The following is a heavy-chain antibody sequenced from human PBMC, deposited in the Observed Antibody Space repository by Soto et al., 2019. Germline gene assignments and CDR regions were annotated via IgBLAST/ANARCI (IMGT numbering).Heavy chain of an antibody. CDR1: GYTFTRHV. CDR2: INTATGET. CDR3: ARGSSHYQVVFGWFDP. D-gene: IGHD1-26*01. J-gene: IGHJ5*02. Sequence: QVQLVQSGAELKRPGASVKISCKTSGYTFTRHVIHWVRQAPGQRFEWMGWINTATGETKYSRRFQGRVTITRDTSASTTYLDLVRLRSEDTAVYFCARGSSHYQVVFGWFDPWGQGTEVTVSS. V-gene: IGHV1-3*04.